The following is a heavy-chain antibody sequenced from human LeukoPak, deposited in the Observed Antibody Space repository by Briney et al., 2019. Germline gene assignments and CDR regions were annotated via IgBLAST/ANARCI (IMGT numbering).Heavy chain of an antibody. CDR2: ISYDGSNK. J-gene: IGHJ4*02. V-gene: IGHV3-30-3*01. D-gene: IGHD2/OR15-2a*01. CDR1: GFTFSSYA. CDR3: VSFYEAY. Sequence: GESLRLSCAASGFTFSSYAMHWVRQAPGKGLEWVAVISYDGSNKYYADSVKGRFTISRDNSKNALYLQMNNLRAEDTAVYYCVSFYEAYWGRGTLVTVSS.